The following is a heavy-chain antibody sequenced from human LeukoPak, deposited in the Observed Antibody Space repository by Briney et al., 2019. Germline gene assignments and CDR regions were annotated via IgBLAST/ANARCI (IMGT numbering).Heavy chain of an antibody. CDR1: GFTVSSNY. Sequence: PGGSLRLSCAASGFTVSSNYMSWVRQAPGKGLEWVAFIRYDGSNKYYADSVKGRFTISRDNSKNTLYLQMNSLRAEDTAVYYCAKDRRLAARPGYMDVWGKGTTVTVSS. CDR2: IRYDGSNK. V-gene: IGHV3-30*02. J-gene: IGHJ6*03. CDR3: AKDRRLAARPGYMDV. D-gene: IGHD6-6*01.